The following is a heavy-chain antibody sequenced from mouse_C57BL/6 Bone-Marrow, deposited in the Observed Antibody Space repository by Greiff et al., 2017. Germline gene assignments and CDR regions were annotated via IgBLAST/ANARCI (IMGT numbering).Heavy chain of an antibody. Sequence: QVQLQQSGAELARPGASVKLSCKASGYTFTSYGISWVKQRTGQGLEWIGEIYPRSGNTYYNEKFKGKATLTADKSSSTAYMELRSLTSEDSAVYFCARFWGYWGQGTTLTVSS. J-gene: IGHJ2*01. CDR1: GYTFTSYG. V-gene: IGHV1-81*01. CDR3: ARFWGY. D-gene: IGHD4-1*01. CDR2: IYPRSGNT.